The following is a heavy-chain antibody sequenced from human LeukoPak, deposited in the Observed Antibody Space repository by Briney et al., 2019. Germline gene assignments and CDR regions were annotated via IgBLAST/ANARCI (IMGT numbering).Heavy chain of an antibody. J-gene: IGHJ2*01. D-gene: IGHD3/OR15-3a*01. CDR2: ISGSGANT. V-gene: IGHV3-23*01. CDR3: AKDWTGTKPFDL. CDR1: GFTFSSYE. Sequence: GGSLRLSCAASGFTFSSYEMNWVRQAPGRGLEWVSAISGSGANTYYADSVKGRFTISRDNSKNTLYLQMNSLRAEDTAVYYCAKDWTGTKPFDLWGRGTLVTVSS.